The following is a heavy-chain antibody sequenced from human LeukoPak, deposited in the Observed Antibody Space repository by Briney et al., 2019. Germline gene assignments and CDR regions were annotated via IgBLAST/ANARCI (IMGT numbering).Heavy chain of an antibody. J-gene: IGHJ4*02. D-gene: IGHD2-2*01. V-gene: IGHV3-21*01. CDR2: ISSGGTYI. Sequence: GGSLCLSCAASGFSFSRSSMNWVRQAPGKGLEWVSSISSGGTYIYSADSVKGRFTLSRANAKNSLYLQMNSLRAEDTAVYYCTRMRPYCTTTSCPRSWGQGTLVTVSS. CDR1: GFSFSRSS. CDR3: TRMRPYCTTTSCPRS.